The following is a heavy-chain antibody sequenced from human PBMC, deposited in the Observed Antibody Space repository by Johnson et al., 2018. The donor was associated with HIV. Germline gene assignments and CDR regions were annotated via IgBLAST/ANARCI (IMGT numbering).Heavy chain of an antibody. CDR2: IGTAGDT. CDR3: ARGPGYDHDYGGFDI. CDR1: GFTFSSYD. D-gene: IGHD4-23*01. V-gene: IGHV3-13*01. J-gene: IGHJ3*02. Sequence: VQLVESGGGLVQPGGSLRLSCAASGFTFSSYDMHWVRQATGKGLEWVSAIGTAGDTYYPGSVKGRFTISRDNSKNTLHLQLNSLRVDDAAVYYCARGPGYDHDYGGFDIWGQGTMVTVSS.